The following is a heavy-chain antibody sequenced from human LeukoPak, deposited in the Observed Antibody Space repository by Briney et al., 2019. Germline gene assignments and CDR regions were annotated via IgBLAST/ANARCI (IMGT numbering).Heavy chain of an antibody. Sequence: GGSLRLSCAASGFTFSSYSMNWVRQAPGKGLEWVSSISSSSSYIYYADSVKGRFTISRDNAKNSLYLQMNSLRAEDTAVYYCARVRSTTFSEITIFGVAYPGAKTFDYWGQGTLVTVSS. CDR1: GFTFSSYS. D-gene: IGHD3-3*01. CDR2: ISSSSSYI. CDR3: ARVRSTTFSEITIFGVAYPGAKTFDY. V-gene: IGHV3-21*01. J-gene: IGHJ4*02.